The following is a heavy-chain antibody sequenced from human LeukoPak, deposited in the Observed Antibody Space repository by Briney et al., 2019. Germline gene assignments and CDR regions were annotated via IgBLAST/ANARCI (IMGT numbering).Heavy chain of an antibody. Sequence: PGGSLRLSCAASGFTFSGYSMNWVRQAPGKGLEWVSSISSSSSYIYYADSVKGRFTISRDNARNSLYVQMNSLSAEDTAVYYCARAASNIPGRIGWFDPWGQGTLVTVSS. V-gene: IGHV3-21*01. CDR3: ARAASNIPGRIGWFDP. J-gene: IGHJ5*02. CDR2: ISSSSSYI. CDR1: GFTFSGYS. D-gene: IGHD2-2*01.